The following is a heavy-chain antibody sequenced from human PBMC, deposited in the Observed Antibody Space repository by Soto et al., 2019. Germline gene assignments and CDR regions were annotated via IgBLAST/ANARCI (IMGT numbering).Heavy chain of an antibody. Sequence: GSRRLSCATSGFTFSNAWINWVRQAPGKGLEWVGRIKSKTDGGTTDFAAPVKGRFAISSDDSKDMVYMQMNSLKTEDTGVYYCTTDVLNPFFLCSGCSYYRLLANYCGQGSLVTVSS. CDR2: IKSKTDGGTT. CDR1: GFTFSNAW. J-gene: IGHJ4*02. CDR3: TTDVLNPFFLCSGCSYYRLLANY. D-gene: IGHD2-15*01. V-gene: IGHV3-15*07.